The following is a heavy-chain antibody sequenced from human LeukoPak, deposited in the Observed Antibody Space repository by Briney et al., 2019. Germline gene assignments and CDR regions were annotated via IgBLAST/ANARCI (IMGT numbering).Heavy chain of an antibody. J-gene: IGHJ4*02. V-gene: IGHV3-21*01. Sequence: PGGSLRLSCAASGFSFSTYSMTWVRQAPGKGLEWVSSISGTSNYIYYADSVKGRFTISRDNAKNSLYLQMNSLRVEDTAVYYCARDKDVYFDYWGQGTLVTVSS. CDR3: ARDKDVYFDY. CDR1: GFSFSTYS. CDR2: ISGTSNYI.